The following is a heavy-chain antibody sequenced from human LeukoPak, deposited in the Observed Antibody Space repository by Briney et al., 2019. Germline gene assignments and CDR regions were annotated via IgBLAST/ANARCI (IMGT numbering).Heavy chain of an antibody. Sequence: SQTLTLTCTVSGVSFSSGGYSWSWLRPHPGKGLEWIGYIYYSGSTYYNPSLKSRVTISVDTSKNQFSLKLSSVTAADTAVYYCAMRALYSYTYYFDYWGQGTLVTVSS. J-gene: IGHJ4*02. V-gene: IGHV4-31*03. CDR1: GVSFSSGGYS. CDR3: AMRALYSYTYYFDY. CDR2: IYYSGST. D-gene: IGHD5-18*01.